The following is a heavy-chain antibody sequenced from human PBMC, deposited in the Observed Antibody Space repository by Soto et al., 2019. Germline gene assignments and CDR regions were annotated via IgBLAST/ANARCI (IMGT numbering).Heavy chain of an antibody. D-gene: IGHD3-16*02. CDR1: GFTFSSFN. J-gene: IGHJ4*02. Sequence: EVQLVESGGGLVQPGESLRLSCAASGFTFSSFNMHWVRQAPGKGLEWVSYISASSTTVYYADSAKGRFTISRDNAKNSLYLQMNSLRDEDTAVYYCARIYRRDGNKYADYWGQGTLVTVSS. V-gene: IGHV3-48*02. CDR3: ARIYRRDGNKYADY. CDR2: ISASSTTV.